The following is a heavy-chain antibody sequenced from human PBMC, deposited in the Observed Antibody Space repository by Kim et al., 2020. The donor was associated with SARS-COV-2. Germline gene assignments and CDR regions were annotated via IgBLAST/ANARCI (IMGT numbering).Heavy chain of an antibody. CDR2: FYYGGST. J-gene: IGHJ3*01. V-gene: IGHV4-39*01. CDR3: ARHADIVILVGAFEV. D-gene: IGHD2-8*02. CDR1: GGSISSSDPS. Sequence: SETLSLTCSVSGGSISSSDPSWGWIRQAPGKGFEWIGSFYYGGSTYYSPSLKSRLTISVDTSKNQFSLRLNSVTAAATATYYCARHADIVILVGAFEVWGQWTMVTVSS.